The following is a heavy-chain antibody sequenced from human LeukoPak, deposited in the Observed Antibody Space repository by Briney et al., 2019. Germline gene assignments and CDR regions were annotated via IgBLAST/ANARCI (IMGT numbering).Heavy chain of an antibody. D-gene: IGHD3-22*01. Sequence: SETLSLTCTVSGGSISSYYWSWIRQPPGKGLEWIGYIYYSGSTNYNPSLKSRVTISVDTSKNQFSLKLSSVTAADTAVYYCARADSSCYHYGHGFDPLCHRTLVTVSS. J-gene: IGHJ5*02. CDR2: IYYSGST. V-gene: IGHV4-59*01. CDR3: ARADSSCYHYGHGFDP. CDR1: GGSISSYY.